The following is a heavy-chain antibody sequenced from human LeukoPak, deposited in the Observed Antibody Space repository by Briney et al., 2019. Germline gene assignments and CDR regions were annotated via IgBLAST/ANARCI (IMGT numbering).Heavy chain of an antibody. CDR3: ARGTPSSSGWLYYGMDV. CDR2: ISYDGSNK. CDR1: GFTFSSYA. V-gene: IGHV3-30-3*01. D-gene: IGHD6-19*01. Sequence: GRPLRLSCAASGFTFSSYAMHWVRQAPGKGLEWVAVISYDGSNKYYADSVKGRFTISRDNSKNTLYLQMNSLRAEDTAVYYCARGTPSSSGWLYYGMDVWGQGTTVTVSS. J-gene: IGHJ6*02.